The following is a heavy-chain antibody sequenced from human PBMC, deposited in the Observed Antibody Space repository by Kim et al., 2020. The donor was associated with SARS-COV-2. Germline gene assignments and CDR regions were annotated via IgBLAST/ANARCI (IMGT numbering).Heavy chain of an antibody. CDR2: ISGSGGST. CDR1: GFTFSSYA. J-gene: IGHJ2*01. V-gene: IGHV3-23*01. D-gene: IGHD5-18*01. Sequence: GGSLRLSCAASGFTFSSYAMSWVRQAPGKGLEWVSAISGSGGSTYYADSVKGRFTISRDNSKNTLYLQMNSLRAEDTAVYYCAKDLDRGYSYGHRLWYFDLWGRGTLVTVSS. CDR3: AKDLDRGYSYGHRLWYFDL.